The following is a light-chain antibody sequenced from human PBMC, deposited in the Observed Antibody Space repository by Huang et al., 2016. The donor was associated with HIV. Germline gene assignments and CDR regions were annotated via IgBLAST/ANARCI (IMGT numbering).Light chain of an antibody. CDR1: QSLLHRNGYNY. J-gene: IGKJ5*01. CDR3: MQALQIPIT. CDR2: LAS. Sequence: DIVMTQAPVSLSVIPGESASISFRSSQSLLHRNGYNYVDWYLQRPGQYPQLLIYLASKRASAVVDRLNGSGSCTDFTLKINRLKPEDVGVSYCMQALQIPITFGQGTRLEI. V-gene: IGKV2-28*01.